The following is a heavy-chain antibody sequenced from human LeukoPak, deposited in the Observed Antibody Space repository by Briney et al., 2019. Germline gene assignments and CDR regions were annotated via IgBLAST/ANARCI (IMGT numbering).Heavy chain of an antibody. J-gene: IGHJ4*02. CDR1: GDSIRRDNYY. CDR2: IYYSGST. CDR3: ATHPLLDY. Sequence: PETLSLTCTVSGDSIRRDNYYWGWIRQPPGKGLEWIGSIYYSGSTYYNPSLKSRASISVDPSKSQFSLKLTSVTAADTAVYYCATHPLLDYWGQGSLVTVSS. V-gene: IGHV4-39*01. D-gene: IGHD3-16*02.